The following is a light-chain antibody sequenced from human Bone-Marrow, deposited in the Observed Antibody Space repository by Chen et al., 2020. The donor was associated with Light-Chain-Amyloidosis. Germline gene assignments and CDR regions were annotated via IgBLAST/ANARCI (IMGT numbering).Light chain of an antibody. CDR2: GAS. CDR1: QSVSSY. Sequence: EIVLTPSPTTLALSPGESATLSCRASQSVSSYLAWYQQQPGQAPRLLIYGASNRATGIPARFSGSGSGTDSTLTISSLEPEDFAVYYCQQRIHWPLTFGGGTKVEIK. CDR3: QQRIHWPLT. V-gene: IGKV3-11*01. J-gene: IGKJ4*01.